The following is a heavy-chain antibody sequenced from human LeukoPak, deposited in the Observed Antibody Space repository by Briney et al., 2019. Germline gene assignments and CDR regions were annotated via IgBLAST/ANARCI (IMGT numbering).Heavy chain of an antibody. V-gene: IGHV3-64*01. Sequence: GGSLRLSCAASGFTFSSYAMHWVRQAPGKGLEYVSAISSNGGSTYYANSVKGRFTISRDNSKNTLYLQMGSLRAEDTAVYYCAKGGSSSMVRGVIGYMDVWGKGTTVTISS. D-gene: IGHD3-10*01. CDR3: AKGGSSSMVRGVIGYMDV. CDR2: ISSNGGST. CDR1: GFTFSSYA. J-gene: IGHJ6*03.